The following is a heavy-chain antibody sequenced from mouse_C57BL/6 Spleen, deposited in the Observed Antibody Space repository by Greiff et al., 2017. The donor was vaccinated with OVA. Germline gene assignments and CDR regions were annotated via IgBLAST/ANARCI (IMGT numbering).Heavy chain of an antibody. V-gene: IGHV1-82*01. Sequence: LQESGPELVKPGASVKISCKASGYAFSSSWMNWVKQRPGKGLEWIGRFFPGDGDTNYNGKIKGKATLTADKSSSTAYMQLSSLTSEDAAVYFCTRGEGYYGSSPWGKGTTVTVSA. CDR2: FFPGDGDT. CDR1: GYAFSSSW. J-gene: IGHJ1*03. D-gene: IGHD1-1*01. CDR3: TRGEGYYGSSP.